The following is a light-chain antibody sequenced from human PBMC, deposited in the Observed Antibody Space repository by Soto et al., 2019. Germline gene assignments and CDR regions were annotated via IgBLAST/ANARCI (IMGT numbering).Light chain of an antibody. J-gene: IGLJ2*01. CDR2: EVS. CDR3: SSYTSSSTLV. Sequence: SALTQPASVSGSPGQSITISCTGTSSDVGGYNYVSWYQHHPGKAPKVMIYEVSNRPSGISNRFSGSKAGNTASLTISGLQAEDEADYYCSSYTSSSTLVFGGGTQLTVL. CDR1: SSDVGGYNY. V-gene: IGLV2-14*01.